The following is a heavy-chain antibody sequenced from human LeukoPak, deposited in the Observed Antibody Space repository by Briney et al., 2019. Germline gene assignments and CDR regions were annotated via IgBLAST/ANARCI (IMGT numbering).Heavy chain of an antibody. D-gene: IGHD6-19*01. CDR3: ARDNAVPGLDYYYYYMDV. J-gene: IGHJ6*03. V-gene: IGHV3-21*04. Sequence: GGSLRLSCAASGFTFSPYSMNWVRQAPGKGLEWVSSISNNNSYIYYADSVKGRFTISGDNAKNSLYLQMNSLRAEDTAVYYCARDNAVPGLDYYYYYMDVWGKGTTVTVSS. CDR1: GFTFSPYS. CDR2: ISNNNSYI.